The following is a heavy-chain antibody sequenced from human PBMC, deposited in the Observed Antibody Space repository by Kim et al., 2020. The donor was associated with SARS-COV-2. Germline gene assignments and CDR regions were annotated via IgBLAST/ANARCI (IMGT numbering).Heavy chain of an antibody. V-gene: IGHV6-1*01. CDR3: ARERDYGGNSADFDY. Sequence: VYVRSRITINPDTSKTQFSLQLNSVTPEDTAVYYCARERDYGGNSADFDYWGQGTLVTVSS. J-gene: IGHJ4*02. D-gene: IGHD4-17*01.